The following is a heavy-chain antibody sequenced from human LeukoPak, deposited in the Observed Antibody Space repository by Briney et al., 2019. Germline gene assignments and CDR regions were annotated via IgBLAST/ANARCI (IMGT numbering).Heavy chain of an antibody. J-gene: IGHJ4*02. Sequence: SETLSLTCTVSGGSISSSSYYWGWIRQPPGEGLEWIGSIYYSGSTYYNPSLKSRVTISVDKSKNQFSLKLSSVTAADTAVYYCARSDGSYSRIFDYWGQGTLVTVSS. CDR3: ARSDGSYSRIFDY. CDR1: GGSISSSSYY. CDR2: IYYSGST. V-gene: IGHV4-39*07. D-gene: IGHD1-26*01.